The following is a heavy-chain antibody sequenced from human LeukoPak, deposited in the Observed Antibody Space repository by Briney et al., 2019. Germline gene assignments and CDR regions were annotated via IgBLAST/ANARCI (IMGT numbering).Heavy chain of an antibody. CDR1: GGSISSYY. D-gene: IGHD7-27*01. J-gene: IGHJ4*02. V-gene: IGHV4-59*01. CDR3: ARGMNWVYFDY. CDR2: IYYSGST. Sequence: SETLSLTCTVSGGSISSYYWSWIRQPPGKGLEWIGHIYYSGSTNYNPSLKSRVTISVDTSKNQFSLKLSSVTAADTAVYYCARGMNWVYFDYWGQGTLVTVSS.